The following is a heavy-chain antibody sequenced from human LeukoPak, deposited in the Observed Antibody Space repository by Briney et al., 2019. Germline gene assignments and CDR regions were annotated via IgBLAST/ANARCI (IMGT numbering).Heavy chain of an antibody. Sequence: SETLSLTCTVSGGSISSYYWSWIRQPPGKGLEWIGYIYSSGSTNYNPSLKSRVTISVDTSKNQFSLKLSSVTAADTAIYYCASANPFCSGGSCYSFDNWGQGTLVTVSS. CDR1: GGSISSYY. CDR2: IYSSGST. J-gene: IGHJ4*02. D-gene: IGHD2-15*01. CDR3: ASANPFCSGGSCYSFDN. V-gene: IGHV4-59*01.